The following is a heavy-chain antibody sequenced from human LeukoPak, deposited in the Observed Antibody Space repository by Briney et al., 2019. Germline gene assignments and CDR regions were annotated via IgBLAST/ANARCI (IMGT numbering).Heavy chain of an antibody. CDR1: GFTFTTYW. CDR3: VRDASETMNGNY. CDR2: INSDGSTT. D-gene: IGHD1-1*01. Sequence: GGSLRLSCEASGFTFTTYWMHWVRQAPGKGLVWVSLINSDGSTTNYADSVQGRFTISRDNAKNTLYLQMNSLRAEGTAVYYCVRDASETMNGNYWGQGTLVTVSS. V-gene: IGHV3-74*01. J-gene: IGHJ4*02.